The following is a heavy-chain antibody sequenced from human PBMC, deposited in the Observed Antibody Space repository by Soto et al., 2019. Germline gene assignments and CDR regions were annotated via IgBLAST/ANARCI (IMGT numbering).Heavy chain of an antibody. CDR2: INHSGST. CDR3: AGPPEDTAMGSISDY. V-gene: IGHV4-34*01. CDR1: GGSFSGYY. Sequence: PSETLSLTCAVYGGSFSGYYWSWIRQPPGKGLEWIGEINHSGSTNYNPSLKSRVTISVDTSKNQFSLKLSSVTAADTAVYYCAGPPEDTAMGSISDYWGQGTLVTVSS. J-gene: IGHJ4*02. D-gene: IGHD5-18*01.